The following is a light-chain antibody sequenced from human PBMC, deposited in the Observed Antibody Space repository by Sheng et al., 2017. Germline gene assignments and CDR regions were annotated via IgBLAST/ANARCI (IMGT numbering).Light chain of an antibody. V-gene: IGLV2-14*03. CDR3: NSYTRDSTLV. Sequence: QSALTQPASVSGSPGQSITISCTGTSSDVGTYNYVSWYQQHPGKAPKLMIYDVNNRPSGISNRFSGSKSGNTASLTISGLQAGDEADYYCNSYTRDSTLVFGGGTKLTVL. CDR2: DVN. CDR1: SSDVGTYNY. J-gene: IGLJ2*01.